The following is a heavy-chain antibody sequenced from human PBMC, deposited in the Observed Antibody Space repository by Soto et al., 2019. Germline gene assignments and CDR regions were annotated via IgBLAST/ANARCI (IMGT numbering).Heavy chain of an antibody. CDR1: GNTFTRYY. CDR2: INPSGGST. V-gene: IGHV1-46*01. D-gene: IGHD2-15*01. Sequence: GASVKVSCKASGNTFTRYYFHWVRQAPGQGLEWMGIINPSGGSTTYAQKFQGRVTISVDTSKNQFSLKLSSVTAPDTAVYYCARRRGNRPYYYYYGMDVWGQGTTVTVSS. J-gene: IGHJ6*02. CDR3: ARRRGNRPYYYYYGMDV.